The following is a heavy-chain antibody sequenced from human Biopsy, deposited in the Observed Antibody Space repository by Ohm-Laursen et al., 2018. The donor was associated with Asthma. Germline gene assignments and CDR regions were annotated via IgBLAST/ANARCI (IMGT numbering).Heavy chain of an antibody. J-gene: IGHJ4*02. V-gene: IGHV1-69*01. D-gene: IGHD6-13*01. Sequence: SSVKVSCKASGGTFSSYSVSWVRQAPGQGLEWMGGIIPIFGTANYAQKFQGRVTITADESTSTAYMELSSLRSEDTAVYYCARATSTWSQSGPHYFDHWGQGALVTVSS. CDR1: GGTFSSYS. CDR3: ARATSTWSQSGPHYFDH. CDR2: IIPIFGTA.